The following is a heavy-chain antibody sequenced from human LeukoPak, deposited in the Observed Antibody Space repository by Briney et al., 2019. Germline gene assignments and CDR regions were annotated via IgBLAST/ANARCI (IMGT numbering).Heavy chain of an antibody. CDR1: GGSISSSDYY. CDR2: IYYSGST. Sequence: SETLSLTCTVSGGSISSSDYYWSWIRQPPGKGLEWIGYIYYSGSTNYNPSLKSRVTISVDTSKNQFSLKLSSVTAADTAVYYCARRGSSGWYFFDYWGQGTLVTVSS. D-gene: IGHD6-19*01. J-gene: IGHJ4*02. CDR3: ARRGSSGWYFFDY. V-gene: IGHV4-61*05.